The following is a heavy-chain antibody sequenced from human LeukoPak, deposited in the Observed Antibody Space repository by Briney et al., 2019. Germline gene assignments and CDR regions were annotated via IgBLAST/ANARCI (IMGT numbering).Heavy chain of an antibody. CDR1: GFTFSSYW. J-gene: IGHJ4*02. CDR2: IKQDGSDK. Sequence: GGSLRLSCAASGFTFSSYWMNWARQAPGKGLEWVANIKQDGSDKYYVDSVKGRFSISRDNAKNSLYLQMNSLRAEDTAVYYCAREPYYYDSSGHDYWGQGTLVTVSS. D-gene: IGHD3-22*01. CDR3: AREPYYYDSSGHDY. V-gene: IGHV3-7*01.